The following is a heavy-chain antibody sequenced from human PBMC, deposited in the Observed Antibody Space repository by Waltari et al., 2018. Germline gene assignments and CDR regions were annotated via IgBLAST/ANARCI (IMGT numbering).Heavy chain of an antibody. CDR3: VLYSSELLGDC. Sequence: QLVESGGGLVQPGGSLKLSCAASGFTFSNYWLHWVRQAPGKGLRSFEHIMSNGGIQSYAESVKGRFTISRDNDKNTLFLQMNSLRAEDTALYYCVLYSSELLGDCWGRGTLVTVSS. D-gene: IGHD6-25*01. V-gene: IGHV3-74*01. CDR1: GFTFSNYW. J-gene: IGHJ4*02. CDR2: IMSNGGIQ.